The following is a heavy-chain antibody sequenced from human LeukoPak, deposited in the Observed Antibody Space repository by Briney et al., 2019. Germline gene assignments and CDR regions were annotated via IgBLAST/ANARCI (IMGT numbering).Heavy chain of an antibody. D-gene: IGHD3-10*01. J-gene: IGHJ4*02. Sequence: GGSLRLSCAASGFTFSSYWMSWVRQAPGKGLEWVANIKKDGSEKYYVDSVKGRFTISRDNAKNSLYLQMNSLRAEDTAIYYCAKGFDENYYGSGPFGDFWGQGTLVTVSS. CDR3: AKGFDENYYGSGPFGDF. CDR1: GFTFSSYW. V-gene: IGHV3-7*01. CDR2: IKKDGSEK.